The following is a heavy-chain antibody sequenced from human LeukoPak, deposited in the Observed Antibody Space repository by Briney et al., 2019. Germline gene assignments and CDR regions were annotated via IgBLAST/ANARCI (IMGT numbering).Heavy chain of an antibody. V-gene: IGHV5-51*01. CDR3: ARHDGRRCTGSSCYGGSDS. CDR1: GCSFTSYW. J-gene: IGHJ4*02. CDR2: VYPGDSET. D-gene: IGHD2-2*01. Sequence: HGESLKISCKGSGCSFTSYWIAWVRQMPGKGLEWMGMVYPGDSETRYSPSFQGQVTISADNSITAAYLRWSSLKASDSAMYYCARHDGRRCTGSSCYGGSDSWGQGTLVSVSS.